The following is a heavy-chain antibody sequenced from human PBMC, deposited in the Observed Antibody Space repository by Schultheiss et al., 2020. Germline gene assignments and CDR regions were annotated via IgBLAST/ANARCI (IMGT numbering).Heavy chain of an antibody. CDR1: GFTFSSYD. J-gene: IGHJ4*02. CDR3: ARGGYGRHYFDY. CDR2: IGTAGDP. D-gene: IGHD6-25*01. V-gene: IGHV3-13*05. Sequence: GGSLRLSCAASGFTFSSYDMHWVRQATGKGLEWVSAIGTAGDPYYPGSVKGRFTISRDNSKNTLYLQMNSLRAEDTAVYYCARGGYGRHYFDYWGQGTLVTVSS.